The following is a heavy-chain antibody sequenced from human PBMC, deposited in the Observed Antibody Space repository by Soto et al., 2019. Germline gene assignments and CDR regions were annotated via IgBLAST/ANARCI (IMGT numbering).Heavy chain of an antibody. Sequence: SETLSLTCTVSGGSISSYYWSWIRQPPGKGLEWIGYIYYSGSTNYNPSLKSRVTISVDTSKNQFSLKLSSVTSADTAVYYCARGGLELRALYGMDVWGQGTTVTVSS. CDR3: ARGGLELRALYGMDV. V-gene: IGHV4-59*01. J-gene: IGHJ6*02. D-gene: IGHD1-7*01. CDR1: GGSISSYY. CDR2: IYYSGST.